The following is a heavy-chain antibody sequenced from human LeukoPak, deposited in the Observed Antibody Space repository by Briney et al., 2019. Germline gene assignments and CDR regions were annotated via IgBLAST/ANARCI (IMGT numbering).Heavy chain of an antibody. CDR3: ARDPRRGSPDYFDY. J-gene: IGHJ4*02. Sequence: PGTSLRLSCAASGFTFNSYPMHWVRQAPGKGLDWVAVIGYDGNIKLHADSVKGQFTISRDDSKNTLYLQMNSLRPEDTAVYYCARDPRRGSPDYFDYWGQGTLVTVST. CDR1: GFTFNSYP. D-gene: IGHD3-16*01. V-gene: IGHV3-30*04. CDR2: IGYDGNIK.